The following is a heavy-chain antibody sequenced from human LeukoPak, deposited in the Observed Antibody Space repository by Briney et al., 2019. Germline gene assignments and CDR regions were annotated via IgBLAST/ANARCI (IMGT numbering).Heavy chain of an antibody. V-gene: IGHV3-15*01. Sequence: GGSLRLSCAASGFTFSNAWMSWVRQAPGKGLEWVGRIKSKTDGGTTDYAAPVKGRFTISRDDSKNTLYLQMNSLKTEDTAVYYSTTGGDETYYDFWSGYYPYWGQGTLVTVSS. CDR3: TTGGDETYYDFWSGYYPY. D-gene: IGHD3-3*01. CDR1: GFTFSNAW. J-gene: IGHJ4*02. CDR2: IKSKTDGGTT.